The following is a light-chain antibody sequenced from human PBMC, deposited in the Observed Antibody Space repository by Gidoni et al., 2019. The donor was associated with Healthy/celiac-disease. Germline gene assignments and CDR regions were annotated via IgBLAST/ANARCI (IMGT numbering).Light chain of an antibody. CDR2: AAA. CDR1: QYIGSS. V-gene: IGKV1-9*01. CDR3: QQLYISPLT. Sequence: DVQLNQSPSFLSASVGARVTITCRASQYIGSSLAWYQRKSGEAPTFLIDAAATLQSGVPSRCSGSGSGTEFTLTISSLQAEDFAIYYCQQLYISPLTFGGGTKVEIK. J-gene: IGKJ4*01.